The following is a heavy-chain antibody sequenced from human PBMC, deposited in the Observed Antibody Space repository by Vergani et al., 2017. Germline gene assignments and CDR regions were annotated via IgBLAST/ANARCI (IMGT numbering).Heavy chain of an antibody. V-gene: IGHV3-74*03. Sequence: EVQLVESGGGSVQSGGSLRLSCVASGFSFNTYWMHWVRQVPGKGLMWVVRIDEYGNRATYGDFETGRFTISRDNAKNTVFLQMNNLRADDAGVYYCVRTEYCTGIACNTRFDSWGQGALVTVSS. D-gene: IGHD2-8*02. CDR3: VRTEYCTGIACNTRFDS. CDR2: IDEYGNRA. CDR1: GFSFNTYW. J-gene: IGHJ5*01.